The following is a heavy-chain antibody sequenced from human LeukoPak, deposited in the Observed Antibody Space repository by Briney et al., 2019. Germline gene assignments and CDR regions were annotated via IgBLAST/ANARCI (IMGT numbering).Heavy chain of an antibody. Sequence: PSETLSLTCTVSGGSISSYYWSWIRQPPGKGLEWIGYIYYSGSTNYNPSLKSRVTISVDTFKNQSSLKLSSVTAADTAVYYCARVFPYSGSPMGAFDIWGQGTMVTVSS. CDR3: ARVFPYSGSPMGAFDI. CDR2: IYYSGST. D-gene: IGHD1-26*01. CDR1: GGSISSYY. J-gene: IGHJ3*02. V-gene: IGHV4-59*01.